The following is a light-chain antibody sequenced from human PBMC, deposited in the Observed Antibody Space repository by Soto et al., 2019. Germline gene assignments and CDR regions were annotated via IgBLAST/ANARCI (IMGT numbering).Light chain of an antibody. Sequence: ESVLTQSPGTLSLSPRERATLSCRASQSIFNNYLAWYQQKPGQAPRLLVYGASFRASGIPDRFSGSGSGTDFTLTISRLEPEDFAGYYCQQYGGSPFTFGQGTRLEIK. CDR1: QSIFNNY. V-gene: IGKV3-20*01. CDR3: QQYGGSPFT. J-gene: IGKJ2*01. CDR2: GAS.